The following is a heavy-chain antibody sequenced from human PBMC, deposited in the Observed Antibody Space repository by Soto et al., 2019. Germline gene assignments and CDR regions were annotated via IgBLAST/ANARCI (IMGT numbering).Heavy chain of an antibody. Sequence: ASETLSLTCTVSGDSINNYYWTWIRQPPGKGLEWIGYIYDSGSTSHNPSLKSRLTISVDTSKNQFSLKLKSVTAADAAVYYWARGTKDDYQGMDVWGQGTTVTVSS. CDR2: IYDSGST. J-gene: IGHJ6*02. CDR1: GDSINNYY. CDR3: ARGTKDDYQGMDV. V-gene: IGHV4-59*01.